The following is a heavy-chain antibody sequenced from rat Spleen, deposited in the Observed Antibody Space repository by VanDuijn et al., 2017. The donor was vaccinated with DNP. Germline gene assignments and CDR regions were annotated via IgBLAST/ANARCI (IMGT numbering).Heavy chain of an antibody. CDR3: ARHKNWYFDF. CDR2: IWAGETT. V-gene: IGHV2-72*01. J-gene: IGHJ1*01. Sequence: QVQLKESGPGLVQPSQTLSLTCTVSGFSLTSSGVGWVRQPLGKGMVWMGTIWAGETTHYNSAVQSRLSISRDTSKRQVFLKMNRLQPEDTGTYYCARHKNWYFDFWGPGTMVTVSS. CDR1: GFSLTSSG.